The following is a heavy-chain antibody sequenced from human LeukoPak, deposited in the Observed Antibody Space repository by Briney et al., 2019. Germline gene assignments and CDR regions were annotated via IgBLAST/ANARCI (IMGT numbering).Heavy chain of an antibody. V-gene: IGHV3-48*03. CDR3: ARGDSSGWYYY. CDR1: GFTFSSYE. Sequence: GGSLRLSCAASGFTFSSYEMNWVRQAPGKGLEWVSYISSSGSTICYADSVKGRFTISRDNAENSLYLQMNSLRAEDTAVYYCARGDSSGWYYYWGQGTLVTVSS. CDR2: ISSSGSTI. J-gene: IGHJ4*02. D-gene: IGHD6-19*01.